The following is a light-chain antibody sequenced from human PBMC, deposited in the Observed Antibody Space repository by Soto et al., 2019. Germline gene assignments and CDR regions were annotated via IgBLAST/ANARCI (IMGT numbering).Light chain of an antibody. V-gene: IGLV3-21*02. CDR3: QVWDSSSDHPHVV. CDR1: NIGSKS. CDR2: DDS. J-gene: IGLJ2*01. Sequence: SYELTQPPSVAVAPGQTARITCGGNNIGSKSVNWYQQKPGQAPVLVVYDDSDRPSGIPERFSGSNSGNTATLTISRVEDGDEADYYCQVWDSSSDHPHVVFGGGTKLTVL.